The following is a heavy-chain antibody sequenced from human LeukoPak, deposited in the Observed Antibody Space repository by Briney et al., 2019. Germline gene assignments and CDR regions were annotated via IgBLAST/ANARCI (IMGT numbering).Heavy chain of an antibody. CDR1: GFTFSTYA. CDR2: ITGSGGRS. Sequence: PGRSLRLSCAASGFTFSTYAMSWVRQAPGKGLEWVSAITGSGGRSYYADSVKGRFTISRDNSKNTLYLQMNSLRADDTAVYYCAKSHASGSSWFVSNDYWGQGTLVTVSS. D-gene: IGHD6-13*01. V-gene: IGHV3-23*01. J-gene: IGHJ4*02. CDR3: AKSHASGSSWFVSNDY.